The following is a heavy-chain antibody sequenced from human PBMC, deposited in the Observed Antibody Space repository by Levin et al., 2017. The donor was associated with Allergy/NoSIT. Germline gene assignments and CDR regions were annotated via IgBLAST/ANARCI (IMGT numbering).Heavy chain of an antibody. J-gene: IGHJ4*02. CDR2: TYYNSKWYY. V-gene: IGHV6-1*01. D-gene: IGHD2-8*01. Sequence: RASETLSLTCVISGDSVSSNSAAWNWIRQSPSRGLEWLGRTYYNSKWYYDYAVSVKSRITINPDTSKNQFSLQLNSVTPEDTAVYYCAREEGSCTNGVCSRGWEGRGQGTLVTVSS. CDR3: AREEGSCTNGVCSRGWEG. CDR1: GDSVSSNSAA.